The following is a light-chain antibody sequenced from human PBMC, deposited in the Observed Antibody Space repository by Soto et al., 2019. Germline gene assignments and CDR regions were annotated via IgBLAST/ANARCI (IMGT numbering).Light chain of an antibody. CDR1: QEIRSW. CDR2: AAY. Sequence: DIQLTQSPSFLSASVGARLTITGRASQEIRSWLAWYQQKPGKAPKLLIYAAYSLQSGVTSRFSGSRSGTDFTLTISSLQPEDFATYYCQQSNSFPWTVGPGTKVDIK. J-gene: IGKJ1*01. V-gene: IGKV1-12*01. CDR3: QQSNSFPWT.